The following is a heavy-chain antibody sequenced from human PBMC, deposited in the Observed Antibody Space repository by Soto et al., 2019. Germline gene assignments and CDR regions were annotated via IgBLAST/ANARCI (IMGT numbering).Heavy chain of an antibody. Sequence: PGGSLTLSCSASGFTFTSYARNWVRQAPGEGLEWVSTISGSGFTTYYADSVQGRFTISRDNSKNTVYLQMNSLRAEDTAVYYCVKHRARPGDSSALALDYRGQGTRGTVSS. CDR2: ISGSGFTT. CDR1: GFTFTSYA. V-gene: IGHV3-23*01. CDR3: VKHRARPGDSSALALDY. J-gene: IGHJ4*02. D-gene: IGHD6-19*01.